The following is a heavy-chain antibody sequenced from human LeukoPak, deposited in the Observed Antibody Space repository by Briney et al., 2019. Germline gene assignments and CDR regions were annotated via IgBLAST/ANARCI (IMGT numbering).Heavy chain of an antibody. J-gene: IGHJ6*03. CDR1: GYTFTGYY. D-gene: IGHD1-26*01. Sequence: ASVKVSCKASGYTFTGYYMHWVRQAPGQGLEWMGWINPNSGGTNYAQKFQGRVTMTRDTSISTAYMERSRLRSDDTAVYYCARTPVGATPYYYYHMDVWGKGTTVTVSS. CDR3: ARTPVGATPYYYYHMDV. V-gene: IGHV1-2*02. CDR2: INPNSGGT.